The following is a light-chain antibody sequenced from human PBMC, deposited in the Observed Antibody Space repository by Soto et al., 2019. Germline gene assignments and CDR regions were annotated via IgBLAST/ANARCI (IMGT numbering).Light chain of an antibody. CDR1: SNDIGGHDY. CDR3: SSYTASSTVV. Sequence: QSALTQPASVSGSPGQSIAISCTGTSNDIGGHDYVSWYQQHPGKAPKIMIYDVNHRPSGVSDRFSGSKSGNTASLTISGLQAEDEADYYCSSYTASSTVVFGGGTKLTVL. J-gene: IGLJ2*01. V-gene: IGLV2-14*03. CDR2: DVN.